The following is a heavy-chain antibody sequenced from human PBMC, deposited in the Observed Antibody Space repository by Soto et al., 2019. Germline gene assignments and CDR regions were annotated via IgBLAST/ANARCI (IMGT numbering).Heavy chain of an antibody. CDR3: ARGNDYGDYYFDY. D-gene: IGHD4-17*01. CDR2: IYYTGNT. J-gene: IGHJ4*02. V-gene: IGHV4-59*01. Sequence: SETLSLTCTVSGGSISSYYWSWIRQPPGKGLEWIGYIYYTGNTNYNPSLKSRVTISVDTSKNQFSLKLSSVTAADTAVYYCARGNDYGDYYFDYWGQGTLVTVSS. CDR1: GGSISSYY.